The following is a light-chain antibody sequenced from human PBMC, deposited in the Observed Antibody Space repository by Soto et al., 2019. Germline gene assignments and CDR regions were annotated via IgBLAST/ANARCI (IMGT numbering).Light chain of an antibody. V-gene: IGKV1-39*01. Sequence: DIQMTQSPSSLSASVGDRVTITCRASQSISNYLNWYQQEPGKAPNLLIYAASSLQSGVPSRFSGSGSGTDFTLTISSLQPEDFGTYYCQQSYSALPITFGQGTRLEIK. CDR2: AAS. CDR3: QQSYSALPIT. CDR1: QSISNY. J-gene: IGKJ5*01.